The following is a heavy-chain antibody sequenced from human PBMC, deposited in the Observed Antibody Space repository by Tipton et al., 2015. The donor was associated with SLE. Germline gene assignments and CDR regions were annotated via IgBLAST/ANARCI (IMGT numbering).Heavy chain of an antibody. D-gene: IGHD3-22*01. CDR3: ARGGIYHDYSGNFDY. J-gene: IGHJ4*02. CDR1: SGSISSDAYY. V-gene: IGHV4-31*03. Sequence: TLSLTCTVSSGSISSDAYYWSWIRQYPGKGLEWIGYIYYSGSSFYNPSLKSRVSISIDTSKNQFSLNLSSVTAADTAVYYCARGGIYHDYSGNFDYWGQGTLVSASS. CDR2: IYYSGSS.